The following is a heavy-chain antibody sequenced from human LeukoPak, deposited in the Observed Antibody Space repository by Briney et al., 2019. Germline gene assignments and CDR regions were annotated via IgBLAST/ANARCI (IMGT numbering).Heavy chain of an antibody. V-gene: IGHV4-34*01. D-gene: IGHD3-22*01. CDR2: RNDSGGT. J-gene: IGHJ4*02. CDR3: ARTNDDSSAPSLDY. CDR1: GGTFSGYD. Sequence: SETLSLTCAVYGGTFSGYDWSWIRQPPGKRLEWVGERNDSGGTNYNPSLKSRVTISADKSKNQFSLKLSSVTAADTAVYYCARTNDDSSAPSLDYWGQGTLVTVSS.